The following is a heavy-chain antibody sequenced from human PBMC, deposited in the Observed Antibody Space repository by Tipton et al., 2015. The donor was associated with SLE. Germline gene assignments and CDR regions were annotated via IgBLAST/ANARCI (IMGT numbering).Heavy chain of an antibody. D-gene: IGHD6-19*01. V-gene: IGHV3-23*01. CDR3: ARVPRSYSSGWWLEDMDV. CDR2: ISGSGGST. Sequence: SLRLSCAASGFTFSSYAMSWVRQAPGKGLEWVSAISGSGGSTYYADSVKGRFTISRDNSKNTLYLQMNSLRVEDTAVYYCARVPRSYSSGWWLEDMDVWGKGTTVTVSS. J-gene: IGHJ6*03. CDR1: GFTFSSYA.